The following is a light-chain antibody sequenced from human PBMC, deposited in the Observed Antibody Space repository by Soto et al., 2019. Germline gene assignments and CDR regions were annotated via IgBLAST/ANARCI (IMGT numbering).Light chain of an antibody. J-gene: IGKJ1*01. V-gene: IGKV1-5*03. CDR2: KAS. CDR1: ESISIW. CDR3: QQYKSSST. Sequence: DIQMTQSPSTLSASVGDTVTITCRASESISIWLAWYRQKPGKAPNLLINKASSLQSEVPSRFSGSGSGTEFTLTITSLQPDDFGVYYCQQYKSSSTFGQGTKVDIK.